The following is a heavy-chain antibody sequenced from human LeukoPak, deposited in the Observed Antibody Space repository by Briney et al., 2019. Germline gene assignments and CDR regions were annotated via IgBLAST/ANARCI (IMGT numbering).Heavy chain of an antibody. V-gene: IGHV4-34*01. D-gene: IGHD2-2*01. CDR3: ASGYQLLRHWFDP. Sequence: SEXLSLTCAVYGGSFSGYYWSWLRQPPGKGLEGIGEINHSGSTNYNPSLTSRVTISVDTSKNQFSLKLSSVTAADTAVYYCASGYQLLRHWFDPWGQGTLVTVSS. CDR2: INHSGST. CDR1: GGSFSGYY. J-gene: IGHJ5*02.